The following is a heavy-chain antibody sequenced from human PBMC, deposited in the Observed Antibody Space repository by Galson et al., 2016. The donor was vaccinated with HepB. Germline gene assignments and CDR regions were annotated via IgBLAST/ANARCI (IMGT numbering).Heavy chain of an antibody. CDR3: ARERRGRRSSSGSYFNGYYGLDV. Sequence: SLRLSCAASGFSFSDYYMNWIRQAPGKGLQWVAYIVSSDRPIFYADSAKGRFTISRDNARNSLYLEMNSLRAEDTAVYYCARERRGRRSSSGSYFNGYYGLDVWGQGTTVTVSS. D-gene: IGHD3-10*01. CDR2: IVSSDRPI. CDR1: GFSFSDYY. J-gene: IGHJ6*02. V-gene: IGHV3-11*01.